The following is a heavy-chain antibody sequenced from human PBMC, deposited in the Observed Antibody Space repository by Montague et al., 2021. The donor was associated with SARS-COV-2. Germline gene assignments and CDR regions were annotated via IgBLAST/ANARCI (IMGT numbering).Heavy chain of an antibody. J-gene: IGHJ4*02. Sequence: SETPSLTCAVYGGSFSGYYWSWTRQPPGKGLEWIGEINHSGSTNXNPSLKSRVTISVDASKNQFSLKLSSVTAADTAVYYCARGSRQWLVRPPHYYYFDYWGQGTLVTVSS. D-gene: IGHD6-19*01. CDR3: ARGSRQWLVRPPHYYYFDY. V-gene: IGHV4-34*01. CDR1: GGSFSGYY. CDR2: INHSGST.